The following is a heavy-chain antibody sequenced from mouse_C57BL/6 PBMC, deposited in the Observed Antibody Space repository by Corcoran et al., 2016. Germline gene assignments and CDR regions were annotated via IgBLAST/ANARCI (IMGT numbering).Heavy chain of an antibody. CDR1: GYTFTTYG. CDR2: INTYSGVP. J-gene: IGHJ2*01. V-gene: IGHV9-3*01. Sequence: QIQLVQYGPELKKPAETVKISCKASGYTFTTYGMSWVKQAPGKGLKWMGWINTYSGVPTYADDFKGRFAFSLETSASSAYLQINNLKNEDTATYFCARREIYYGSSLDYWGQGTTLTVSS. CDR3: ARREIYYGSSLDY. D-gene: IGHD1-1*01.